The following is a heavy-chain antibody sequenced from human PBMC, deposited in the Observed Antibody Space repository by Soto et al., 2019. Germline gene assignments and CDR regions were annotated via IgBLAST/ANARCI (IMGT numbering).Heavy chain of an antibody. Sequence: QVQLQESGPGLVKPSQTLSLTCTVSGGSISSGGYYWSWIRQHPGKGLEWIGYIYYSGSTYYNPSPKSRVTISVDTSKNQFSLKLRPVTAADTAVYYCARVAHRLVASFVICGQGTTLTVSS. D-gene: IGHD2-15*01. V-gene: IGHV4-31*03. CDR1: GGSISSGGYY. CDR3: ARVAHRLVASFVI. J-gene: IGHJ3*02. CDR2: IYYSGST.